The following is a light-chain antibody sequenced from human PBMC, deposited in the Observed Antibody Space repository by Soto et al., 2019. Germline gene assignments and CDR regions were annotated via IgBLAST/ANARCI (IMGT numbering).Light chain of an antibody. CDR2: DNN. J-gene: IGLJ2*01. CDR3: GTWDSSLSAGV. CDR1: NSNIGDNY. V-gene: IGLV1-51*01. Sequence: QSALTQPPSMSAAPGQKVTISCSGTNSNIGDNYVSWYQQLPGTAPKLIIYDNNKRPSGIPDRFSGSKSGKSATLGITGLQTGDEADYYCGTWDSSLSAGVFGGGTKLTVL.